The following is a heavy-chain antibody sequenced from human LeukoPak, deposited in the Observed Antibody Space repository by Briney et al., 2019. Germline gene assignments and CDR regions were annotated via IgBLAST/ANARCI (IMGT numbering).Heavy chain of an antibody. D-gene: IGHD1-26*01. CDR2: ISFDRRIE. Sequence: PGGSLRLSCAASGFIFTNYGMHWVRQAPGKGLEWVAIISFDRRIEYYVDSVKGRFTISRDKSKNTLYLQMNSLRPVDTAVYYCAKERASMGADAFDIWGQGTMVTVSS. J-gene: IGHJ3*02. V-gene: IGHV3-30*18. CDR3: AKERASMGADAFDI. CDR1: GFIFTNYG.